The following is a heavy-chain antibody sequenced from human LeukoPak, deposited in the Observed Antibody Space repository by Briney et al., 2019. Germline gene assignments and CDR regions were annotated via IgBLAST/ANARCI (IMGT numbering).Heavy chain of an antibody. CDR2: IYYSGST. D-gene: IGHD6-19*01. J-gene: IGHJ5*02. CDR3: ARGPAVLSWFDP. Sequence: SETLSLTCTVSGGSISSYYWSWIRQPPGKGLEWIGYIYYSGSTNYNPSLKSRVTISVGTSKNQFSLKMTSVTAADTAVYYCARGPAVLSWFDPWGQGTLVTVSS. CDR1: GGSISSYY. V-gene: IGHV4-59*01.